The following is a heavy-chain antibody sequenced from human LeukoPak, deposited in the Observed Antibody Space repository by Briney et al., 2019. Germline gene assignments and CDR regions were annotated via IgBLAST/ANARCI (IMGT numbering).Heavy chain of an antibody. CDR1: GYNFTSYW. V-gene: IGHV5-51*01. D-gene: IGHD3-16*01. Sequence: GESLNISCKGSGYNFTSYWIAWVRQMPGRGLEWMGIIYPGDSDNRYSPSFQGQVIISADKSISTAYLQWSSLKASDTAIYYCATYSDTFYFDCWGQGTLVTVSS. CDR3: ATYSDTFYFDC. J-gene: IGHJ4*02. CDR2: IYPGDSDN.